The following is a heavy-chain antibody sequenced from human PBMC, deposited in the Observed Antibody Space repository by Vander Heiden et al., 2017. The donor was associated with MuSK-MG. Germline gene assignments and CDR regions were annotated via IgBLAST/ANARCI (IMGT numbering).Heavy chain of an antibody. CDR1: GYSFTSYW. V-gene: IGHV5-51*01. Sequence: EVQLVQSGAEVKKPGESLKLSCKGSGYSFTSYWIGWVRQMPGKGLEWMGIIYPGDSDTRYSPSFQGQVTISADKSISTAYLQWSSLKASDTAMYYCARVCRSTSCYPYYYYGMDVWGQGTTVTVSS. D-gene: IGHD2-2*01. CDR3: ARVCRSTSCYPYYYYGMDV. J-gene: IGHJ6*02. CDR2: IYPGDSDT.